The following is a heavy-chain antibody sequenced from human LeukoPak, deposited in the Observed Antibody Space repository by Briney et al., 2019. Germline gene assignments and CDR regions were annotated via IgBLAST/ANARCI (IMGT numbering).Heavy chain of an antibody. D-gene: IGHD3-3*01. Sequence: SETLSLTCTVSGGSISSYYWSWIRQPAGKGLEWIGRIYTSGSTNYNPSLKSRVTMSVDTSKNQFSLKLSSVTAADTAVYYCAREAIEYYDFWSGPGAGWFDPWGQGTLVTVSS. CDR2: IYTSGST. CDR3: AREAIEYYDFWSGPGAGWFDP. V-gene: IGHV4-4*07. J-gene: IGHJ5*02. CDR1: GGSISSYY.